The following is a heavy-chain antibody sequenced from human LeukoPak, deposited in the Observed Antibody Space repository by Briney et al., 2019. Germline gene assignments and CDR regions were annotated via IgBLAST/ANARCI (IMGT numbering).Heavy chain of an antibody. CDR3: ARVPLDDASRHYYPH. D-gene: IGHD3-10*01. CDR2: INTGNGNT. CDR1: GYTFTDFT. Sequence: ASVKVSCKASGYTFTDFTIHWVRQAPRQSPEWMGWINTGNGNTKSSQKFQDRVTLTRDTSASTAYMELNSLSSEDTAVYYCARVPLDDASRHYYPHWGQGTLVTVSS. V-gene: IGHV1-3*04. J-gene: IGHJ1*01.